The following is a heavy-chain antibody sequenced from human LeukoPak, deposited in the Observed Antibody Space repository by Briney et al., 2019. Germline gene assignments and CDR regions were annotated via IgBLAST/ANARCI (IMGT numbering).Heavy chain of an antibody. V-gene: IGHV3-23*01. CDR3: AKAGYYDSSGYWYYYYMDV. CDR1: GFTFSSYA. Sequence: GGSLRLSCAASGFTFSSYAMSWVRQAPGKGLEWVSALSGSGGSTYYADSVKGRFTISRDNSKNTLYLQMNSLRAEDTAVYYCAKAGYYDSSGYWYYYYMDVWGKGTTVTVSS. J-gene: IGHJ6*03. CDR2: LSGSGGST. D-gene: IGHD3-22*01.